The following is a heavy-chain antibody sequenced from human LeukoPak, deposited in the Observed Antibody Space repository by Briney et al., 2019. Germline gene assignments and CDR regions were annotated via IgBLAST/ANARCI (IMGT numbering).Heavy chain of an antibody. Sequence: ASVKVSCKASGYTFTGYYMHWVRQAPGQGLEWMGRINPNSGGTNYAQKFQGRVTMTRDTSISTAYMELSRLRSDDTAVYYCARRCSSTSCYFDYRGQGTLVTVSS. CDR2: INPNSGGT. V-gene: IGHV1-2*06. CDR3: ARRCSSTSCYFDY. J-gene: IGHJ4*02. CDR1: GYTFTGYY. D-gene: IGHD2-2*01.